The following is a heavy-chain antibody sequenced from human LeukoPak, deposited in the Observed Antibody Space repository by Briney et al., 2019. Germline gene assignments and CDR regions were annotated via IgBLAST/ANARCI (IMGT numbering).Heavy chain of an antibody. CDR1: GFIFSKAW. CDR2: IKSKTDGGTT. Sequence: PGGSLRLSCAASGFIFSKAWMSWVRQAPGKGLEWVGRIKSKTDGGTTDYAAPVKGRFTISRDDSKNTLYLQMNSLKAEDTAVYYCTTDPYDFSHAFDIWGQGTMVTVSS. V-gene: IGHV3-15*01. D-gene: IGHD3-3*01. J-gene: IGHJ3*02. CDR3: TTDPYDFSHAFDI.